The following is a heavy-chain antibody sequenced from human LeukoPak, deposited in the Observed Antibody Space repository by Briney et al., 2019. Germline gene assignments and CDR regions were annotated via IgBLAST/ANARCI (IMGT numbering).Heavy chain of an antibody. CDR3: ARGWEMATIEGLGY. CDR1: GGSFSGYY. J-gene: IGHJ4*02. D-gene: IGHD5-24*01. V-gene: IGHV4-34*01. CDR2: INHSGST. Sequence: SETLSLTCAVYGGSFSGYYWSWIRQPPGKGLEWIGEINHSGSTNYNPSLKSRVTISVDTSKNQFSLKPSSVTAADTAVYYCARGWEMATIEGLGYWGQGTLVTVSS.